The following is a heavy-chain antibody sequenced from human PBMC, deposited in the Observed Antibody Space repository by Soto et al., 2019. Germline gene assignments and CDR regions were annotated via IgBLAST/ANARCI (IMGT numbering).Heavy chain of an antibody. J-gene: IGHJ5*02. D-gene: IGHD6-13*01. V-gene: IGHV4-61*08. CDR3: AKGIAAGGTEMFWFDP. CDR1: GGSISSGGCY. Sequence: PXETLSLTCTVSGGSISSGGCYWSWIRQPPGKGLEWIGYIYHSGSTYYNPSLRSRLTMSIDTSKKQFYVKLTSVSAADTAVYYCAKGIAAGGTEMFWFDPWGQGTLVTVSS. CDR2: IYHSGST.